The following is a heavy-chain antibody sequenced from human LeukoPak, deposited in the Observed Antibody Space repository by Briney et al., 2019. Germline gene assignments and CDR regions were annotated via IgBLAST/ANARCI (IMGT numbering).Heavy chain of an antibody. Sequence: ASVKVSCKASGYTFTSYGISWVRQAPGQGLEWMGWISGYNGKTNYAEKLQGRVTMTTDTSTSTAYTELRSLRSDDTAVYYCARDEAATQDSLSDYWGQGTLVTVSS. CDR2: ISGYNGKT. J-gene: IGHJ4*02. CDR1: GYTFTSYG. V-gene: IGHV1-18*04. D-gene: IGHD2-15*01. CDR3: ARDEAATQDSLSDY.